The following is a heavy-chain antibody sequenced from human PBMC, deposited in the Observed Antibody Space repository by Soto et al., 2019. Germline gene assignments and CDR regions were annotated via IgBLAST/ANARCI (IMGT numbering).Heavy chain of an antibody. J-gene: IGHJ3*02. CDR1: GGTFSSYA. V-gene: IGHV1-69*13. Sequence: SVKVACKASGGTFSSYAISWVRQTPGQGLEWMGGIIPIFGTANYAQKFQGRITITADESTSTAYMELSSLRSEDTAVYYCARDSLFFYGGNSGRAFDIWGQGTMVTVSS. CDR2: IIPIFGTA. D-gene: IGHD4-17*01. CDR3: ARDSLFFYGGNSGRAFDI.